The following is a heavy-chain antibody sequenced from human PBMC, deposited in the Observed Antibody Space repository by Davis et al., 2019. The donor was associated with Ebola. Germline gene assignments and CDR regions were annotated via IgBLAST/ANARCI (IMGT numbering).Heavy chain of an antibody. CDR1: GFTFSSYS. CDR2: ISSSSSYI. J-gene: IGHJ6*03. D-gene: IGHD1-26*01. V-gene: IGHV3-21*01. Sequence: PGGSLRLSCAASGFTFSSYSMNWVRQAPGRGLEWVSSISSSSSYIYYADSVKGRFTISRDNAKNSLYLQMNSLRAEDTAVYYCAREEWEPVLMDYYYYYMDVWGKGTTVTVSS. CDR3: AREEWEPVLMDYYYYYMDV.